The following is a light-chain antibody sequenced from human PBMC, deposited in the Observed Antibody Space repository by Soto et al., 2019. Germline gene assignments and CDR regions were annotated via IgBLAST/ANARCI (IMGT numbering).Light chain of an antibody. CDR3: QQYNNFST. V-gene: IGKV1-5*01. J-gene: IGKJ1*01. CDR2: DAS. Sequence: DIDMTQSPSTLSASVGDRVTITCRASQSLSSRLAWYQQKPGKAPELLIYDASSLKSGVPSRFSGSEFGTEFTLTISSLQPDDFATYYCQQYNNFSTFGQGTKLGIK. CDR1: QSLSSR.